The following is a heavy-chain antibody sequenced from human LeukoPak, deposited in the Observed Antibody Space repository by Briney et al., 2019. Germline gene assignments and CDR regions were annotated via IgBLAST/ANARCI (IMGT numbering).Heavy chain of an antibody. CDR3: AVSNWMDP. Sequence: GGSLRLFCVASGFDISYNYVGWVRQAPGKGLEWVSVIHTGGTTHYADSVKGRFTISRDNAKNTLHLQMDSLTVEDTAVYYCAVSNWMDPWGQGTLVTVSS. J-gene: IGHJ5*02. CDR1: GFDISYNY. V-gene: IGHV3-66*01. CDR2: IHTGGTT.